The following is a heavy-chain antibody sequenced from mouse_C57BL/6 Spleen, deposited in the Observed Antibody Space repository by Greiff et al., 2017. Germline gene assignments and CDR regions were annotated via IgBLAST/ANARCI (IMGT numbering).Heavy chain of an antibody. Sequence: QVQLQQPGAELVKPGASVKLSCKASGYTFTSYWMHWVKQRPGQGLEWIGMIHPNSGSTNYNEKFKSKATLTVDKSSSAAYMQLSSLTSEDAAVYDCARGDWADWYFDVWGTGTTGTVSS. CDR3: ARGDWADWYFDV. V-gene: IGHV1-64*01. D-gene: IGHD4-1*01. CDR2: IHPNSGST. CDR1: GYTFTSYW. J-gene: IGHJ1*03.